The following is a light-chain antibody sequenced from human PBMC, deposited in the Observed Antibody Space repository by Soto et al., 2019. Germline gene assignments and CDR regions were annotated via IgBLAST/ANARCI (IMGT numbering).Light chain of an antibody. Sequence: VMTQSPPTLSVSPGERATLSCRASQSVSTDLAWYQQKPGQAPRLLIYGASTRATDVPARFGGGGSGTEFTLNISSLHSEDVAIYYCQQDNDWPPITFGPGTNVYIK. V-gene: IGKV3-15*01. J-gene: IGKJ3*01. CDR2: GAS. CDR1: QSVSTD. CDR3: QQDNDWPPIT.